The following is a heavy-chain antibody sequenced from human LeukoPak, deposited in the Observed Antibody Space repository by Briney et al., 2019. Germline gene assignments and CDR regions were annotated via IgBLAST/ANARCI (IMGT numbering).Heavy chain of an antibody. Sequence: GGSLRLSCAASGFTFSSYALNWVRQTPGEGLEWVSAISGSGGSTYYADSVKGRFTISRDNSKNTLYLQMDSLRAEDTAVYYCAKGETTTVTTLSDYWGQGTLVTVSS. CDR3: AKGETTTVTTLSDY. CDR1: GFTFSSYA. V-gene: IGHV3-23*01. J-gene: IGHJ4*02. D-gene: IGHD4-17*01. CDR2: ISGSGGST.